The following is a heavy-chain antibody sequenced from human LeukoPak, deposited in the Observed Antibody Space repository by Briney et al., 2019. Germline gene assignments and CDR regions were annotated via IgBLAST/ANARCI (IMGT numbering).Heavy chain of an antibody. CDR3: ASGRITIFGVVDY. V-gene: IGHV4-59*01. J-gene: IGHJ4*02. CDR1: GGSISGYY. D-gene: IGHD3-3*01. Sequence: TSETLSLTCTVSGGSISGYYWSWIRQPAGKGLEWIGYIYYSGSTNYNPSLKSRVTISVDTSKNQFSLKLSSVTAADTAVYYCASGRITIFGVVDYWGQGTLVTVSS. CDR2: IYYSGST.